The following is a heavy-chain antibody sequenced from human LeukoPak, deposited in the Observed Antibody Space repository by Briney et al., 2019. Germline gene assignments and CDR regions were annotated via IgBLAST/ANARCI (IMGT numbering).Heavy chain of an antibody. CDR1: GGSISSYY. CDR2: IYYSGST. V-gene: IGHV4-59*01. Sequence: SETLSLTCTVSGGSISSYYWSWIRQPPGKGVVWIGYIYYSGSTNYNPSLKSRVTISVDTSKNQFSLKLSSVTAADTAVYYCARGTAMVTGIDYWGQGTLVTVSS. D-gene: IGHD5-18*01. J-gene: IGHJ4*02. CDR3: ARGTAMVTGIDY.